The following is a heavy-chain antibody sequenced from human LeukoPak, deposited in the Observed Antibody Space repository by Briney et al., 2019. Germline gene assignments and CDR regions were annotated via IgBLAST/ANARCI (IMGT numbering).Heavy chain of an antibody. Sequence: GGSLRLSCAASGFTFSSYSMNWARQAPGKGLEWVSSISSSSNYIYYADSVKGRFAISRDNAKNSLYLQMNSLRAEDTAVYYCAREPYGDPFDYWGQGTLVTVPS. CDR3: AREPYGDPFDY. CDR1: GFTFSSYS. V-gene: IGHV3-21*01. D-gene: IGHD4-17*01. CDR2: ISSSSNYI. J-gene: IGHJ4*02.